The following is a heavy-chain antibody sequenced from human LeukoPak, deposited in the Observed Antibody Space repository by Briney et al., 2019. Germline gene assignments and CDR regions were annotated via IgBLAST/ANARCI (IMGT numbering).Heavy chain of an antibody. D-gene: IGHD5-24*01. V-gene: IGHV3-9*03. Sequence: GGSLRLSCAASGFTFDEYTMHWVRQAPGKGLEWVSGISWKSGTIGYADSVKGRFTISRDNAKNSLYLQMNSLRVEDMALYYCVKARRDGYNSWGIFDYWGQGTLVTVSS. J-gene: IGHJ4*02. CDR1: GFTFDEYT. CDR3: VKARRDGYNSWGIFDY. CDR2: ISWKSGTI.